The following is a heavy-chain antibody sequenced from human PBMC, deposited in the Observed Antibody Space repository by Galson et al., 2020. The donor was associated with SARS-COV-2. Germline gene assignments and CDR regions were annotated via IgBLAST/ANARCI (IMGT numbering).Heavy chain of an antibody. Sequence: NSGGSLRLSCAASGFTFTYHYMNWVRQAPGKGLEWVSSISGSGNYIFYADSVKGRFTTSRDNAKSSMYLQMDSLRAEDTAVYYCVRDPSRAAADQGAFASWGPGTVVTVSP. D-gene: IGHD6-13*01. CDR2: ISGSGNYI. J-gene: IGHJ3*01. V-gene: IGHV3-21*06. CDR3: VRDPSRAAADQGAFAS. CDR1: GFTFTYHY.